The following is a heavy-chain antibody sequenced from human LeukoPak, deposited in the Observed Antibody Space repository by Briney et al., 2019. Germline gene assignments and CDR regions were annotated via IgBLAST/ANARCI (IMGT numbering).Heavy chain of an antibody. CDR3: ARAGSSGAYDAFDI. CDR2: INPNNTGT. Sequence: ASVMVSCKASGYTFTGHYMHWVRQAPGRGLEWMGWINPNNTGTNYAQKFQGGVTMTSATSISTAYMELSRIRSDDTAVYYCARAGSSGAYDAFDIWGQGTLVTVSS. D-gene: IGHD2-15*01. CDR1: GYTFTGHY. J-gene: IGHJ3*02. V-gene: IGHV1-2*02.